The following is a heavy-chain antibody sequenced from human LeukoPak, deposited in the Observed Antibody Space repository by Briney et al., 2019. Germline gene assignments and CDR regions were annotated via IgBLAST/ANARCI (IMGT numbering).Heavy chain of an antibody. D-gene: IGHD7-27*01. V-gene: IGHV3-30*15. CDR1: GFTFNTYA. Sequence: GGSLRLSCAASGFTFNTYAMHWVRQAPGKGLEWVAVISYDGSNKYYADSVKGRFTISRDNSKNTLFLEISDLRAEDTAVYYCARDNNWGSTHYWGQGTLVTVSS. CDR3: ARDNNWGSTHY. CDR2: ISYDGSNK. J-gene: IGHJ4*02.